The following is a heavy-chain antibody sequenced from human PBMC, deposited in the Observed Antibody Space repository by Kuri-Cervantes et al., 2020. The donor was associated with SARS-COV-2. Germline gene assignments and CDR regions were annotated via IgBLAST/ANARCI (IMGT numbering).Heavy chain of an antibody. D-gene: IGHD3-3*01. CDR3: SRRYYGASNWYGLDV. CDR2: ISPDGSNK. J-gene: IGHJ6*02. Sequence: GESLNISCAASGSTFSSYAMHWVRQAPGKGLERVAVISPDGSNKDSADSVEGRFIITRDNSRNTLYVQMNSLRVEDTAVYYTSRRYYGASNWYGLDVWGQGTTVTVSS. CDR1: GSTFSSYA. V-gene: IGHV3-30-3*01.